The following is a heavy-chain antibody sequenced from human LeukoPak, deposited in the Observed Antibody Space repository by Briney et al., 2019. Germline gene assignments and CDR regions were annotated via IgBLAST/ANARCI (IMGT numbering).Heavy chain of an antibody. CDR1: GFTFRSYE. CDR2: ISSSGSTM. V-gene: IGHV3-48*03. CDR3: ATYYDSAGFDFDY. J-gene: IGHJ4*02. Sequence: PGGSLRLSCAASGFTFRSYEMNWVRQAPGKGLEWVSYISSSGSTMYYADSVKGRFTISRDNGKNSLYLQMNSLRAEDTAVYYCATYYDSAGFDFDYWGQGTLVTVSP. D-gene: IGHD3-22*01.